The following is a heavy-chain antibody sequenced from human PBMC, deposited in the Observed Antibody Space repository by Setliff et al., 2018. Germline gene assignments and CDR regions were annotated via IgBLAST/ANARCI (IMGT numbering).Heavy chain of an antibody. V-gene: IGHV4-39*07. CDR3: ARRETYYNFWSGYYAY. CDR2: IYYSGST. Sequence: KPSETLSLTCTVSGGSTSSSSYYWGWIRQPPGKGLEWIGSIYYSGSTYYNPSLKSRVTISVDTSKNQFSLKLSSVTAADTAVYYCARRETYYNFWSGYYAYWGQGTLVTVSS. CDR1: GGSTSSSSYY. J-gene: IGHJ4*02. D-gene: IGHD3-3*01.